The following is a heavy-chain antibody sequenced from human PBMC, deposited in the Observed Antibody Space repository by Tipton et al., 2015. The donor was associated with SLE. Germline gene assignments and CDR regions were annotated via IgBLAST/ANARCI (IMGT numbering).Heavy chain of an antibody. J-gene: IGHJ6*03. V-gene: IGHV3-23*01. CDR2: ISGSGGST. D-gene: IGHD6-6*01. CDR3: AKAPGAARRGYYMDV. Sequence: SLRLSCAASGFTFSSYAMSWVRQAPGKGLEWVPAISGSGGSTYYADSVKGRFTISRDNSKNTLYLQMNSLRAEDTAVYYCAKAPGAARRGYYMDVWGKGTTVTVSS. CDR1: GFTFSSYA.